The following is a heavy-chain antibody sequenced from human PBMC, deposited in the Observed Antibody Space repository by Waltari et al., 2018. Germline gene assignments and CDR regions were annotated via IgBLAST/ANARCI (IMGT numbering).Heavy chain of an antibody. CDR2: MWFDGSDK. CDR3: AKDAVGNTYLDL. CDR1: GFTFSNFG. V-gene: IGHV3-30*02. D-gene: IGHD1-1*01. J-gene: IGHJ4*02. Sequence: QVQLVESGGGVVQPGGSLRLSCAASGFTFSNFGMHWVRQAQGKGLEWVALMWFDGSDKFYADSVRGRFTISRDNSKRTLHLDMNNLKVDDTAMYYCAKDAVGNTYLDLWGQGTLVTVSS.